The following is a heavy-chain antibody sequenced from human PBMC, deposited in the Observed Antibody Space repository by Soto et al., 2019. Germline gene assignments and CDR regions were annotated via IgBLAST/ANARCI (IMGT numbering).Heavy chain of an antibody. CDR1: GFTFSSYG. CDR2: IWYDGSNK. J-gene: IGHJ4*02. Sequence: GGSLRLSCAASGFTFSSYGMHWVRQAPGKGLEWVAVIWYDGSNKYYADSVKGRFTISRDNSKNTLYLQMNSLRAEDTAVYYCARGRGYDTPRNFDYWGQGTLVTVSS. V-gene: IGHV3-33*01. D-gene: IGHD5-12*01. CDR3: ARGRGYDTPRNFDY.